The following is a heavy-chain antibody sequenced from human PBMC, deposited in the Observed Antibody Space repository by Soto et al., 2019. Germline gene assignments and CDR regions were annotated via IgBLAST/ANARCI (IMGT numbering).Heavy chain of an antibody. CDR2: IYPGESDT. J-gene: IGHJ6*02. CDR1: GNSFTSYW. D-gene: IGHD6-13*01. V-gene: IGHV5-51*01. CDR3: ARTSAAGKYYYGMDV. Sequence: GESLKISCKVSGNSFTSYWIGWVRQMPGKGLEWMGIIYPGESDTRYSPSFQGQVTISADKSISTAYLQWSSLKASDTAMYYCARTSAAGKYYYGMDVWGQGTTVTVSS.